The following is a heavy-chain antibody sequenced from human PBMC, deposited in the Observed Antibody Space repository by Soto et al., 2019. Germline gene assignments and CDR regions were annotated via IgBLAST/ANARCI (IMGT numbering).Heavy chain of an antibody. J-gene: IGHJ5*02. V-gene: IGHV4-39*01. CDR2: MYYSGST. Sequence: QLHLQESGPGLVKPSETLSLTCTVSGGSISSSSYYWGWIRQPPGKGLEWIGSMYYSGSTYYNPSLKSRVTISVDTSRNQFSLKLSSVTAADTAVYYCLSAAGNLGWFDPWGQGTLVTVSS. CDR3: LSAAGNLGWFDP. D-gene: IGHD6-13*01. CDR1: GGSISSSSYY.